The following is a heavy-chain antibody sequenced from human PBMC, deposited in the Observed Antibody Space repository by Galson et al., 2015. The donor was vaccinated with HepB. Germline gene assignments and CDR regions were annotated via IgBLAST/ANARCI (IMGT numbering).Heavy chain of an antibody. CDR1: GFSFSSYW. CDR2: IKEDGSDK. CDR3: ARDFNPSVGKVAYDAFDI. J-gene: IGHJ3*02. D-gene: IGHD3-16*01. Sequence: SLRLSCAASGFSFSSYWMTWVRQAPGKGLEWAANIKEDGSDKNFMDSVKGRFTISRDNAKNSLFLQMNSLRAEDTAVYFCARDFNPSVGKVAYDAFDIWGQGTMVTVS. V-gene: IGHV3-7*01.